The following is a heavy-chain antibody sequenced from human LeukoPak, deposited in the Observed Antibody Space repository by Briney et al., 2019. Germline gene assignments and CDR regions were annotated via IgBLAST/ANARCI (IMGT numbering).Heavy chain of an antibody. CDR3: ARAGTTVATEGFYAFDI. V-gene: IGHV1-69*04. J-gene: IGHJ3*02. CDR1: GGTFSSYA. Sequence: ASVKVSCKASGGTFSSYAISWVRQAPGQGLEWMGRIITILGIANYAQKFQGRVTITADESTSTAYMELCSLRSEDTAVYYCARAGTTVATEGFYAFDIWGQGTMVTVSA. D-gene: IGHD4-23*01. CDR2: IITILGIA.